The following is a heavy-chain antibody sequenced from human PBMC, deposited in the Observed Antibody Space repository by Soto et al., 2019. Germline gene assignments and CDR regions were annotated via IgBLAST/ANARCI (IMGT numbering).Heavy chain of an antibody. CDR3: ARGMGITIFGVVTTNNWFDP. D-gene: IGHD3-3*01. CDR2: IYYSGST. V-gene: IGHV4-61*01. J-gene: IGHJ5*02. CDR1: GGSVSSGSYY. Sequence: SETLSLTCTVSGGSVSSGSYYWSWIRQPPGKGLEWIGYIYYSGSTNYNPSLKSRVTISVDTSKNQFSLKLSSVTAADTAVYYCARGMGITIFGVVTTNNWFDPWGQGTLVTVSS.